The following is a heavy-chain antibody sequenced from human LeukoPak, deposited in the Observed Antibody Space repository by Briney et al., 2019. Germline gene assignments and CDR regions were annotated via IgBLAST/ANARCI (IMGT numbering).Heavy chain of an antibody. V-gene: IGHV3-23*01. CDR1: GFTFSSYA. CDR3: AKDQRMPAAIRQFHY. D-gene: IGHD2-2*02. J-gene: IGHJ4*02. CDR2: ICCSGGST. Sequence: GGSLRLSCAASGFTFSSYAMSWVRQAPGKGLEWVSAICCSGGSTYYADFVKGRFITSGDYSKNTLYLQMNSLRAEDTAVYYCAKDQRMPAAIRQFHYWGQGTLVTVSS.